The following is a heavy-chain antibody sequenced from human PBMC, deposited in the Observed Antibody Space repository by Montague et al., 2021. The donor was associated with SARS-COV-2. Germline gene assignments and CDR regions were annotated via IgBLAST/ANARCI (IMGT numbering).Heavy chain of an antibody. CDR1: GFTFSSYA. D-gene: IGHD6-19*01. CDR3: AKVLGGWFPFPADY. J-gene: IGHJ4*02. Sequence: SLRLSYAASGFTFSSYAMSWVRQTPGKGLEWVSALSGSGGSLYYADSVKGRFTISRDNSKNTVYLWVNSLRADDTALYYCAKVLGGWFPFPADYWGQGTLVTVSS. CDR2: LSGSGGSL. V-gene: IGHV3-23*01.